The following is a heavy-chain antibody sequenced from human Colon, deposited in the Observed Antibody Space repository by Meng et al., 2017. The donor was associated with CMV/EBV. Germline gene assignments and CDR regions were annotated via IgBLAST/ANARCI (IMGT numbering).Heavy chain of an antibody. CDR2: ISGSGVTT. J-gene: IGHJ4*02. V-gene: IGHV3-23*01. D-gene: IGHD3-3*01. CDR3: AKGADFHDFWSGFAY. CDR1: GFTFNDFD. Sequence: GESLKISCSASGFTFNDFDMTWVRQAPGKGLEWVSSISGSGVTTYYSDAVKGRFTISRDNSRNTLHLQINSLRAADTAVSYCAKGADFHDFWSGFAYWGEGAVFTVSS.